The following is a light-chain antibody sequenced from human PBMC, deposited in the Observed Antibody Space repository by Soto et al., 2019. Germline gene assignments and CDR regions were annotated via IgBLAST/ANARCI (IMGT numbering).Light chain of an antibody. J-gene: IGKJ1*01. Sequence: EIVLTQSPGTLSLSPGERATLSCRASQSISTRYLAWYKQRPGQAPRLLIYGVSSRVTGIPDRFSGSGSGTDFTLTISRLELEDFAVYYCQHYGSSWTFGQGTEVEIK. CDR1: QSISTRY. CDR2: GVS. V-gene: IGKV3-20*01. CDR3: QHYGSSWT.